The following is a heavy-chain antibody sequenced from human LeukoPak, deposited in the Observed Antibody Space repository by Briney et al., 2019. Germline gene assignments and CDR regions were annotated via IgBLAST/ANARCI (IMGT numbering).Heavy chain of an antibody. D-gene: IGHD3-10*01. CDR2: TYYRSKWYN. CDR1: GDSVSSNSAA. Sequence: SQTLSLTCAISGDSVSSNSAAWNWIRQSPSSGLEWLGRTYYRSKWYNDYAVSVKSRITINPDTSKNQFSLQLNSVTPEDTAVYYRARVFGSGSYYTRYYYYGMDVWGQGTTVTVSS. V-gene: IGHV6-1*01. CDR3: ARVFGSGSYYTRYYYYGMDV. J-gene: IGHJ6*02.